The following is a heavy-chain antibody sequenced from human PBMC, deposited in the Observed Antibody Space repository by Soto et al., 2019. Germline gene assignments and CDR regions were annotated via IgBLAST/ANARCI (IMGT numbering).Heavy chain of an antibody. Sequence: EVQLLESGGGLVQPGGSLRLSCAGSGFTFLNYAMNWVRQAPGKGLAWVSSISGGGDATFFPDSVRGRFTFSRGNSKNTVTLQMYSVGVEDTAVYYCARKILGSTTRPEYWCFDIWGRGTLVTVSS. CDR3: ARKILGSTTRPEYWCFDI. CDR2: ISGGGDAT. CDR1: GFTFLNYA. D-gene: IGHD7-27*01. V-gene: IGHV3-23*01. J-gene: IGHJ2*01.